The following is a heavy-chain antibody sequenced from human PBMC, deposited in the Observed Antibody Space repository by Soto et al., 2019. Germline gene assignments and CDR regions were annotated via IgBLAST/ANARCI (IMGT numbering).Heavy chain of an antibody. CDR1: GFAVSSYS. CDR3: TRGRSMIPNVTFES. Sequence: GGSLRLSCAASGFAVSSYSMHWVRQAPGKGLEWVAAMSFDGNSKYFADSVKGRFKISRDTSKNTWSLEMESLGVEDSALYHCTRGRSMIPNVTFESWGQEPRSPSPQ. V-gene: IGHV3-30-3*01. J-gene: IGHJ4*01. CDR2: MSFDGNSK. D-gene: IGHD2-21*01.